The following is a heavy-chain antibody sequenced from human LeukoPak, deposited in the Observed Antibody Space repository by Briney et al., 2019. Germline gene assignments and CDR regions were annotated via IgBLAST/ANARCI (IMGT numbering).Heavy chain of an antibody. D-gene: IGHD6-19*01. Sequence: GGSLRLSCAASGFTFSSYAMSWVRQAPGKGLEWVSAISSSGGSTYYADSVKGRFTISRDNSKNTLYLQMNSLRAEDTAVYYCAKTPYSSGWYAAIDYWGQGTLVTVSS. V-gene: IGHV3-23*01. J-gene: IGHJ4*02. CDR1: GFTFSSYA. CDR3: AKTPYSSGWYAAIDY. CDR2: ISSSGGST.